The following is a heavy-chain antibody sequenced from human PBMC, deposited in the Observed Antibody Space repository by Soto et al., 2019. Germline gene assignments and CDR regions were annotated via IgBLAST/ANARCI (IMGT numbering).Heavy chain of an antibody. D-gene: IGHD3-3*01. Sequence: SETLSLTCTVSGGSISSGGYYWSWIRQHPGKGLEWIGYIYYSGSTYYNPSLKSRVTISVDTSKNQFSLKLSSVTAADTAVYYCARGRYYDFWSGYSTYYYYYMDVWGKGTTVTVSS. CDR2: IYYSGST. CDR3: ARGRYYDFWSGYSTYYYYYMDV. CDR1: GGSISSGGYY. J-gene: IGHJ6*03. V-gene: IGHV4-31*03.